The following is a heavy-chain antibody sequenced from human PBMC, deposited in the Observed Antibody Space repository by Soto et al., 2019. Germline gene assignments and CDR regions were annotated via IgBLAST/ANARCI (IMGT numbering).Heavy chain of an antibody. V-gene: IGHV3-74*01. J-gene: IGHJ6*03. CDR3: GRDVQNDGNYYIDA. CDR1: GFPFSGYW. CDR2: INSDGSRI. Sequence: EVQLVESGGGLVQPGGSLRLSCAASGFPFSGYWMHWVRQAPGKGLVWVSRINSDGSRINYADSVKGRFTISRDNAENTLYLQMNSLTDEDTAVYYCGRDVQNDGNYYIDARGKGTTVTVSS.